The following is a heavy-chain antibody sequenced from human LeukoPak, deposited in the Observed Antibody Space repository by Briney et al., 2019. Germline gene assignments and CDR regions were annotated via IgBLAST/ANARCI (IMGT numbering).Heavy chain of an antibody. J-gene: IGHJ4*02. CDR1: GYTFTSYD. CDR2: MNPNTGNT. V-gene: IGHV1-8*01. CDR3: ARGLGCTYGFSLDD. D-gene: IGHD1-26*01. Sequence: ASVKVSCKTSGYTFTSYDINWVRQATGQGLEWMGWMNPNTGNTGYAQRFQGRVTMTRNTSISTAYMELSSLRSEDTAVYYCARGLGCTYGFSLDDWGQGTLVTVSS.